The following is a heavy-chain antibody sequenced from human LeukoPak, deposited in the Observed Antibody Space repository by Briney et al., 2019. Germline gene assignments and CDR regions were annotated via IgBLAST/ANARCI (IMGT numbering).Heavy chain of an antibody. J-gene: IGHJ1*01. CDR3: TSWGDTTAEYFQR. Sequence: GGSLRLSCVVSRFTFNRCWMNWVRQAPGKGLEWVAHINPDGRDTYYVDSVKGRFTISRDNAQNSMYLQMNSLRVEDTAVYYCTSWGDTTAEYFQRWGQGTLVTVSS. CDR2: INPDGRDT. CDR1: RFTFNRCW. D-gene: IGHD2-21*02. V-gene: IGHV3-7*01.